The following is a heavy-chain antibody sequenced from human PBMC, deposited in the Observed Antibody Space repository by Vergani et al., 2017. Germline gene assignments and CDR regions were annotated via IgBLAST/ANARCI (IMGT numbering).Heavy chain of an antibody. CDR1: GYTFTSYY. V-gene: IGHV1-46*01. CDR2: INPSGGSI. Sequence: QVQLVQSGAEVKKPGASVKVSCKASGYTFTSYYMHWVRQAPGQGLEWMGIINPSGGSISYAQKFQGRVTMTRDTSTSTVYMELSSLRSEDTAVYYCASTSKQWLVTSPHWYYYYMDVWGKGTTVTVSS. CDR3: ASTSKQWLVTSPHWYYYYMDV. J-gene: IGHJ6*03. D-gene: IGHD6-19*01.